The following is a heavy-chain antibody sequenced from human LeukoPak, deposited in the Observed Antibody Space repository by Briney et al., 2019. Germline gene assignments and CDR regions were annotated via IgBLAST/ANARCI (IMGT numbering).Heavy chain of an antibody. D-gene: IGHD6-13*01. CDR3: ARAWYMDV. CDR2: ISSNGGST. V-gene: IGHV3-64*01. J-gene: IGHJ6*02. CDR1: GFTFSSYA. Sequence: PGGSLRLSCAASGFTFSSYAMHWVRQAPGKGLEYVPAISSNGGSTYYANSVKGRFTISRDNSKNTLYLQMGSLRAEDMAVYYCARAWYMDVWGQGTTVTVSS.